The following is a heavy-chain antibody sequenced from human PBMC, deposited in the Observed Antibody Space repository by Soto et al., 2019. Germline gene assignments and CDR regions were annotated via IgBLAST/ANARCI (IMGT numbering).Heavy chain of an antibody. Sequence: SETLSLTCTVSGGSISSGDYYWSWIRHPPGKGLEWIGYIYYSGSTYYNPSLKSRVTISVDTSKNQFSLKLSSVTAADTAVYYCARGELELRGTGNYYYYGMDVWGQGTTVTVSS. CDR1: GGSISSGDYY. CDR2: IYYSGST. D-gene: IGHD1-7*01. CDR3: ARGELELRGTGNYYYYGMDV. V-gene: IGHV4-30-4*01. J-gene: IGHJ6*02.